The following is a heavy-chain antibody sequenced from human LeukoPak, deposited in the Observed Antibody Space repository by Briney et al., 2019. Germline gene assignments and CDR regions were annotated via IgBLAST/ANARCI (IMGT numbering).Heavy chain of an antibody. J-gene: IGHJ4*02. D-gene: IGHD4-23*01. CDR2: IYYSGST. CDR3: ARAAVTTVGTLDY. V-gene: IGHV4-30-4*01. CDR1: GGSISSGDYY. Sequence: PSQTLSLTCTVSGGSISSGDYYWSWIRQPPGKGLEWIGYIYYSGSTYYNPSLKSRVTISVDTSKNQFSLKLSSVTAADTAVYYCARAAVTTVGTLDYWGQGTLVTVSS.